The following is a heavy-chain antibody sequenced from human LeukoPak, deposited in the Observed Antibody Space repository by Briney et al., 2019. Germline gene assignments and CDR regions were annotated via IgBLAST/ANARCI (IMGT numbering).Heavy chain of an antibody. D-gene: IGHD2-21*02. CDR3: ARIAAYCGGDCYFIPDY. J-gene: IGHJ4*02. CDR1: GGSISSYY. V-gene: IGHV4-59*01. Sequence: SETLSLTCTVSGGSISSYYWSWIRQPPGKGLEWIGYIYYSRSTNYNPSLKSRVTISVDTSKNQFSLKLSSVTAADTAVYYCARIAAYCGGDCYFIPDYWGQGTLVTVSS. CDR2: IYYSRST.